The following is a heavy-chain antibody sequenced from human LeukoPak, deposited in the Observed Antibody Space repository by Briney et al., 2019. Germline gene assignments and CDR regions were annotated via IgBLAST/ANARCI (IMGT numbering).Heavy chain of an antibody. J-gene: IGHJ5*02. V-gene: IGHV3-48*04. CDR3: ARGGRYYGSGSYSWFDP. CDR1: GFSFSRYS. Sequence: GGSLRLSCAASGFSFSRYSMNWVRQAPGKGLEWVSYIGSVTDGITHYAESVKGRFTISRDNAKNSPYLQMNSLRVEDTAVYYCARGGRYYGSGSYSWFDPWGQGTLVTVSS. CDR2: IGSVTDGIT. D-gene: IGHD3-10*01.